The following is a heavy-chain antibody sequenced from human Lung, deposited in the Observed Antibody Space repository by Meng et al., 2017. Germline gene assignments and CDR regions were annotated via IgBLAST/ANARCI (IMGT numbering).Heavy chain of an antibody. CDR1: GDSFSTQT. J-gene: IGHJ4*02. V-gene: IGHV1-69*13. D-gene: IGHD1-14*01. CDR2: LIAVFDKT. CDR3: ARGRRNEPLFDY. Sequence: QVQLVQSRAEVKKPGSSVKVACKTSGDSFSTQTFSWVRQAPGQGLEWMGGLIAVFDKTKAAPRFQDRVTFTADESTSTAYMELSSLTFDDTAVYFCARGRRNEPLFDYWGQGTLVTVSS.